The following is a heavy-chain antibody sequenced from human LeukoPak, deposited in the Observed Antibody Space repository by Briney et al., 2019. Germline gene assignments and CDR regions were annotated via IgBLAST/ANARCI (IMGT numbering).Heavy chain of an antibody. Sequence: SETLSLTCTVSGGSVSSGSYYWSWIRQPPGKGLEWIGYIYYSGSTNYNPSLKSRVTISVDTSKNQFSLKLSSVTAADTAVYYCARGRQLIWFDPWGQGTLVTIS. J-gene: IGHJ5*02. CDR1: GGSVSSGSYY. D-gene: IGHD6-13*01. CDR2: IYYSGST. V-gene: IGHV4-61*01. CDR3: ARGRQLIWFDP.